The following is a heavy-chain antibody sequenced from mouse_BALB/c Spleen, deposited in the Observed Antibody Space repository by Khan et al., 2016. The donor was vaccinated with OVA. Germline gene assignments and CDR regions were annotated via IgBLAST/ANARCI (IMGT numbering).Heavy chain of an antibody. J-gene: IGHJ2*01. Sequence: EVELVESGPGLLKPSQSLSLTCTATGYSINSDYAWNWIQQLPGNLLEWMAYISSSGSTTYNPSLRSRISITRDTSKNQFFLQLNSVTTEDTATCFCANGKLVLQYPNYADYWGQGTTLTVSS. V-gene: IGHV3-2*02. CDR2: ISSSGST. CDR1: GYSINSDYA. D-gene: IGHD1-1*01. CDR3: ANGKLVLQYPNYADY.